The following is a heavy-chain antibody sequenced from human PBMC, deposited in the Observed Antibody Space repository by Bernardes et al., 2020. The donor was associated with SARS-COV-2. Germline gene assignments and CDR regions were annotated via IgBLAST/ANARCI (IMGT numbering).Heavy chain of an antibody. CDR2: INHSGST. CDR1: GGSFSGYY. Sequence: SETLTLTCAVYGGSFSGYYWSWIRQPPGKGLEWIGEINHSGSTNYNPSLKSRVTISVDTSKNQFSLKLSSVTAADTAVYICARGGYSSSWYGTNNLFDPWGQGTLVTVSS. CDR3: ARGGYSSSWYGTNNLFDP. D-gene: IGHD6-13*01. V-gene: IGHV4-34*01. J-gene: IGHJ5*02.